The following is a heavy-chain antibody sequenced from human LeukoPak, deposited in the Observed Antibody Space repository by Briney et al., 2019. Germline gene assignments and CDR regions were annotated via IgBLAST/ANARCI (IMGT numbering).Heavy chain of an antibody. Sequence: ASVKVSCKVSGYTLTELSMHWVRQAPGKGLEWMGGFDPEDGETIYAQKFQGRVTMTEDTSTDTAYMELSSLRSEDTAVYYCATAVAGPYYYYYGMDVWGQGTTVTVSS. CDR2: FDPEDGET. V-gene: IGHV1-24*01. CDR1: GYTLTELS. J-gene: IGHJ6*02. CDR3: ATAVAGPYYYYYGMDV. D-gene: IGHD6-19*01.